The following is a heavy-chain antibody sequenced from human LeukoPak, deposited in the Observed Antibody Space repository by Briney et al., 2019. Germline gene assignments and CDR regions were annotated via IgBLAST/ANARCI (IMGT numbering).Heavy chain of an antibody. D-gene: IGHD3-10*01. CDR1: SGSIRSGDYY. CDR2: ISYTGTT. J-gene: IGHJ4*02. CDR3: ARLGSAPFDY. Sequence: PSETLSLTCTVSSGSIRSGDYYWSWIRQPPGKGLEWVGYISYTGTTYYNPSLKSRVTISEDTSKNLFSLTLNSVTAADTAVYYCARLGSAPFDYWGQGTLVTVSS. V-gene: IGHV4-30-4*08.